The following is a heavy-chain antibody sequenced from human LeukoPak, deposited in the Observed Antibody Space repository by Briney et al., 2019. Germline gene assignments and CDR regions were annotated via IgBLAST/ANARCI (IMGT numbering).Heavy chain of an antibody. V-gene: IGHV3-7*03. CDR1: GFTFSSYW. Sequence: HGGSLRLSCAASGFTFSSYWMNWVRQAPGKGLEWVANIKQDGSEKYYVDSVKGRFTISRDNTKNSLYLQMNSLRAEDTAVYNCVSGWYYFDYWGQGTLVTVSS. CDR2: IKQDGSEK. D-gene: IGHD6-19*01. J-gene: IGHJ4*02. CDR3: VSGWYYFDY.